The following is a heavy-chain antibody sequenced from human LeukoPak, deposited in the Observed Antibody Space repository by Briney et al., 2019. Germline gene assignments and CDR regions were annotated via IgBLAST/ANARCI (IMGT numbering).Heavy chain of an antibody. CDR1: GYTFTSYA. CDR2: INAGNGNT. CDR3: ARAGDGYSSSYAFDI. V-gene: IGHV1-3*03. D-gene: IGHD6-6*01. J-gene: IGHJ3*02. Sequence: ASVKVSCKASGYTFTSYAMHWVRQAPGQRLEWMGWINAGNGNTKYSQEFQGRVTITRDTSASTAYMELSSLRSEDMAVYYCARAGDGYSSSYAFDIWGQGTMVTVSS.